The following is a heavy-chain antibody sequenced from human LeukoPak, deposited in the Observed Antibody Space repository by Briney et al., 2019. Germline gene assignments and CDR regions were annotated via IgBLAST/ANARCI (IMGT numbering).Heavy chain of an antibody. CDR3: ARQYCGGDCYPDDY. V-gene: IGHV1-18*01. Sequence: ASVKVSCKASGYTFTSYGISWVRQAPGQGLEWMGWISAYNGNTNYAQKLQGRVTITTDTSTSTAYMELRSLRSDDTAVYYCARQYCGGDCYPDDYWGQGTLVTVSS. D-gene: IGHD2-21*02. J-gene: IGHJ4*02. CDR1: GYTFTSYG. CDR2: ISAYNGNT.